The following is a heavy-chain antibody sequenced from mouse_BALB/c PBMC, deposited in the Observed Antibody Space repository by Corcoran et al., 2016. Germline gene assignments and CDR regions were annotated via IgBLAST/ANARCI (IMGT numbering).Heavy chain of an antibody. Sequence: QIQLVQSGPELKKPGETVKISCKASGYTFTNYGMNWVKQAPGKGLKGMGWINTYTGEPTYADDFKGRFAFSLETSASTDYLQINNLNNEDTATYFCASYYGSSWYFDVWFAGTTVTVSS. J-gene: IGHJ1*01. CDR1: GYTFTNYG. CDR2: INTYTGEP. V-gene: IGHV9-3-1*01. D-gene: IGHD1-1*01. CDR3: ASYYGSSWYFDV.